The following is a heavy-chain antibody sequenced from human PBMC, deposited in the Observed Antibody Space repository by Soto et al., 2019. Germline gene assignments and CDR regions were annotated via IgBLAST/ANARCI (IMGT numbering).Heavy chain of an antibody. V-gene: IGHV4-4*02. D-gene: IGHD1-7*01. CDR3: ASRDPGTSVDY. J-gene: IGHJ4*02. CDR1: GGSFTSNNW. Sequence: SETLSLTCAVSGGSFTSNNWWTWVRQPPGQGLEWIGEIYRTGSTNYNPSLKSRVTISLDKSENQFSLMVTSLTAADTAVYYCASRDPGTSVDYWGQGTLVTVSS. CDR2: IYRTGST.